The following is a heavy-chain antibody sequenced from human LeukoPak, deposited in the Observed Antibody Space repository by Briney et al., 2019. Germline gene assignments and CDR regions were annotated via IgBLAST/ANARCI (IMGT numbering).Heavy chain of an antibody. CDR2: MSYDGRNK. J-gene: IGHJ4*02. CDR1: GFTFSNYA. Sequence: PGGSLRLSCAASGFTFSNYAMHWVRQAPGKGLEWVAVMSYDGRNKYYADSVKGRFTISRDNSKNTLYLQMNSLRAVDMAVYYCAKTAPDTTYFDSWGQGTLVTVSS. D-gene: IGHD2-21*02. V-gene: IGHV3-30*04. CDR3: AKTAPDTTYFDS.